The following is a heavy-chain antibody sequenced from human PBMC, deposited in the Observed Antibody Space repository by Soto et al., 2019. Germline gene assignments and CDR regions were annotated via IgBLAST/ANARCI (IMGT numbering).Heavy chain of an antibody. Sequence: EVQVLESGGGLVQPGGSLRLSCAFSGLTFSRYAASWVRQAPGKGLEWVSGIAASGHNTYYADSVEGRFTISRDNPNSTLFLQMNNLRAEDTAVYYCAKAVGEYLYFFNTWGQGILVTVSS. D-gene: IGHD3-10*01. CDR1: GLTFSRYA. J-gene: IGHJ5*02. CDR3: AKAVGEYLYFFNT. CDR2: IAASGHNT. V-gene: IGHV3-23*01.